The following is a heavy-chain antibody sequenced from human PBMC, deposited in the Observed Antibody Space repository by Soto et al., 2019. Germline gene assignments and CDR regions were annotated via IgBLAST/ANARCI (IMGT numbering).Heavy chain of an antibody. J-gene: IGHJ5*02. CDR3: ARDHLWRGCGRTSCQIWFDP. V-gene: IGHV4-38-2*02. Sequence: PSETLSLTCAVSGDYISSTYYWGWIRQPPGKGLEWIGIIYHSGVTFYNPSLKSRVTMSVDTSRNEFSLQLTSLTAADTAVYFCARDHLWRGCGRTSCQIWFDPWGPGTLVTVSS. D-gene: IGHD2-2*01. CDR2: IYHSGVT. CDR1: GDYISSTYY.